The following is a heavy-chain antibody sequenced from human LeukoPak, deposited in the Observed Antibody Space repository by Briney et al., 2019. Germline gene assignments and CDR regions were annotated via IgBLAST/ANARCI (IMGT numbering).Heavy chain of an antibody. V-gene: IGHV3-74*01. J-gene: IGHJ4*02. CDR1: GFSFKDYY. D-gene: IGHD3-22*01. Sequence: EGSLRLSCAASGFSFKDYYFSWVRQAPGKGLVWVSRINSDGRSTSYADSVKGRFTISRDNSKNTLHLQMNSLRAEDTAVYYCARHSSGYYHYDYWGPGTPVTVAS. CDR2: INSDGRST. CDR3: ARHSSGYYHYDY.